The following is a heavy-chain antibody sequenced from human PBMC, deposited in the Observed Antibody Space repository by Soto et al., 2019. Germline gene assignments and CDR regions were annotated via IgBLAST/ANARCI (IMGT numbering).Heavy chain of an antibody. D-gene: IGHD6-19*01. V-gene: IGHV3-30*18. CDR2: ISHDGGEK. J-gene: IGHJ5*02. CDR1: GFTFSTTG. CDR3: AKDLYGAGWYNYFDP. Sequence: QVHLVESGGGMVQPGRSLRLSCAASGFTFSTTGMHWVRQAPGKGLEWVAMISHDGGEKFYTDSVKGRFTISRDTSKNTLYLQMDSLRPEDTAIYHCAKDLYGAGWYNYFDPWGQGTLVTVSS.